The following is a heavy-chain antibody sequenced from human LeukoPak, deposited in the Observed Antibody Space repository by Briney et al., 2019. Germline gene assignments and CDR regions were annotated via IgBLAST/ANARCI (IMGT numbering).Heavy chain of an antibody. V-gene: IGHV3-23*01. D-gene: IGHD3-22*01. Sequence: GGSLRLSCAASGFTFSSYAMHWVRQAPGKGLEWVSAISGSGGSTYYADSVKGRFTISRDNSKNTLYLQMNSLRAEDTAVYYCAKDLNYYDSSGYPSIPWGQGTLVTVSS. CDR3: AKDLNYYDSSGYPSIP. CDR2: ISGSGGST. CDR1: GFTFSSYA. J-gene: IGHJ5*02.